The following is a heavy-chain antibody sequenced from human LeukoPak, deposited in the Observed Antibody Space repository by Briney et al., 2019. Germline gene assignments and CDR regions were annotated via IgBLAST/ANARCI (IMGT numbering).Heavy chain of an antibody. J-gene: IGHJ4*02. Sequence: SETLSLTRTVSGGSISTYYWSWIRQPPGKGLEWIGYIYYTGSTNYNPSLKSRVTISVDTSKNQFSLKLSSVTAADTAVYYCARGENSYGSDYWGQGTLVTVSS. V-gene: IGHV4-59*01. D-gene: IGHD5-18*01. CDR1: GGSISTYY. CDR3: ARGENSYGSDY. CDR2: IYYTGST.